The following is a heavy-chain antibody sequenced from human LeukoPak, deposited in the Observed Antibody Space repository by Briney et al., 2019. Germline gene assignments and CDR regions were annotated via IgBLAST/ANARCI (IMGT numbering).Heavy chain of an antibody. CDR1: GYTFTDYY. V-gene: IGHV1-2*02. CDR2: INPKSGGT. J-gene: IGHJ4*02. D-gene: IGHD2-2*01. CDR3: ARVGCSSTSCSLAVFDY. Sequence: ASVKVSCKASGYTFTDYYMHWVRQAPGQGLEWMGWINPKSGGTKYAQKFQGGVTMTRDTSISTAFMEVSRLRSDDTAVYYCARVGCSSTSCSLAVFDYWGQGTLVTVSS.